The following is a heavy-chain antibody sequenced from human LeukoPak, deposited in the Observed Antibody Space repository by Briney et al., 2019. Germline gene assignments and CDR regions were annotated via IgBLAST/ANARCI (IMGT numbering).Heavy chain of an antibody. CDR1: GFIFSSYD. D-gene: IGHD4-17*01. V-gene: IGHV3-23*01. Sequence: GGSLRLSCAASGFIFSSYDMNWVRQAPGKGLEWVSAISGSGGSTYYADSVKGRFTISRDNSKNTLYLQMNSLRAEDTAVYYCAKTRWADYGDYYYWGQGTLVTVSS. CDR2: ISGSGGST. CDR3: AKTRWADYGDYYY. J-gene: IGHJ4*02.